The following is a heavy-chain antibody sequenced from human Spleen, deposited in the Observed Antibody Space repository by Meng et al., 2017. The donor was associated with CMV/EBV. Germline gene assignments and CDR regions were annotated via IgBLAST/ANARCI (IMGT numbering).Heavy chain of an antibody. J-gene: IGHJ5*02. V-gene: IGHV4-34*01. CDR3: ARGCAVTSTNWFDP. CDR2: INHNSNT. Sequence: SGAAFGGSSWSWFPPPPGQVLGWIGEINHNSNTSYSPTLKPRLKISVTTPRNKFNLKLTSKTAADTGVYSCARGCAVTSTNWFDPWGQGTLVTVSS. CDR1: GAAFGGSS. D-gene: IGHD4-23*01.